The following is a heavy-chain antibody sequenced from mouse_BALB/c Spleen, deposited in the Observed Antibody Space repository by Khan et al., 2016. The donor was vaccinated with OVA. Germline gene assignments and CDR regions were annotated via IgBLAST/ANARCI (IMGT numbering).Heavy chain of an antibody. CDR1: GYSITSDYA. J-gene: IGHJ1*01. Sequence: EVQLQESGPGLVKPSQSLSLTCTVTGYSITSDYAWNWIRQFPGNKLEWMGYITYSGSTSYNPSLKSRISISRDTSKNQFFLQLNSVTTDDTATYFCGRRSVWGAGTTVTVSS. V-gene: IGHV3-2*02. CDR2: ITYSGST. CDR3: GRRSV.